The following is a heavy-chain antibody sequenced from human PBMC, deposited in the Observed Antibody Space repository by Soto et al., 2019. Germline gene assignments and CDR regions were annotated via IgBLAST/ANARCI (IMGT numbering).Heavy chain of an antibody. Sequence: SETLSLTCTVSGGSVSGGSYYWCWIRQPPGKGLEWIGEVYYSGSAYYNPSLKSRAIMSVDKSKNQFFLQLTSINAADTAIYYCARNGVYCLGSCGQGTMVTVSS. CDR3: ARNGVYCLGS. J-gene: IGHJ5*02. CDR2: VYYSGSA. D-gene: IGHD2-15*01. V-gene: IGHV4-39*07. CDR1: GGSVSGGSYY.